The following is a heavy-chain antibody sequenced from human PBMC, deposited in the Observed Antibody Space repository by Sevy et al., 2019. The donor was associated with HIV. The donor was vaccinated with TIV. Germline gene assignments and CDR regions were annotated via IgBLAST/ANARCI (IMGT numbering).Heavy chain of an antibody. CDR2: INSDGSRT. CDR1: GFTFSSYW. D-gene: IGHD3-3*01. V-gene: IGHV3-74*01. Sequence: GESRKISCAASGFTFSSYWMHWVRQAPGKGLVWVSRINSDGSRTSYADSVKGRFTISRDNAMNTLYLQMNSLRAEDTAVYYCARDGGDYDFWGGLAGPYYYGMDVWGQGTTVTVSS. CDR3: ARDGGDYDFWGGLAGPYYYGMDV. J-gene: IGHJ6*02.